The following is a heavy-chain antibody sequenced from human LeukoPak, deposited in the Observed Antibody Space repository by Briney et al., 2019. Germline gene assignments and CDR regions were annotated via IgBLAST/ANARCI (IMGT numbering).Heavy chain of an antibody. D-gene: IGHD6-19*01. V-gene: IGHV5-51*01. Sequence: GESLKISCKGSGFSFPSYWIGWVRQMPGKGLEWMGIIYPGDSDTRYSPSFQGQVTISADKSISTAYLQWSSLKASDTAMYYCARHGAVAGTVNYYYGMDVWGQGTTVTVSS. CDR1: GFSFPSYW. J-gene: IGHJ6*02. CDR2: IYPGDSDT. CDR3: ARHGAVAGTVNYYYGMDV.